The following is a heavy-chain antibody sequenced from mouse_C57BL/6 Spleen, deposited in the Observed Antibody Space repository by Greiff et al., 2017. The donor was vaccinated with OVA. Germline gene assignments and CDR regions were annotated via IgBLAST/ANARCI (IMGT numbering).Heavy chain of an antibody. J-gene: IGHJ4*01. CDR2: IDPETGGT. CDR3: TTATGNAMDY. D-gene: IGHD6-1*01. Sequence: VKLMESGAELVRPGASVTLSCKASGYTFTDYEMHWVKQTPVHGLEWIGAIDPETGGTAYNQKFKGKAILTADKSSSTAYMELRSLTSEDSAVYYCTTATGNAMDYWGQGTSVTVSS. CDR1: GYTFTDYE. V-gene: IGHV1-15*01.